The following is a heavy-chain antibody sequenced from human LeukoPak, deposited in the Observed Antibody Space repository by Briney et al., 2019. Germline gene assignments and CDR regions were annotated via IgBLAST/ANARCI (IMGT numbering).Heavy chain of an antibody. CDR2: ISGSGGDT. CDR3: ARDGPYDSSGYVPVC. CDR1: GLIFSNYA. D-gene: IGHD3-22*01. J-gene: IGHJ4*02. V-gene: IGHV3-23*01. Sequence: GGSLRLSCAASGLIFSNYAMTWVRQAPGKGLEWISLISGSGGDTYYADSVKGRFTISRDNSKNTLYLQMNSLRAEDTAVYYCARDGPYDSSGYVPVCWGQGTLVTVSS.